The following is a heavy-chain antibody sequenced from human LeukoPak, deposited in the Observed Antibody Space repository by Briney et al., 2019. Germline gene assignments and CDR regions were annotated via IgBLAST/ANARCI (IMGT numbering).Heavy chain of an antibody. CDR2: INPNSGGT. CDR1: GYTFTGYY. CDR3: ARTHYDSSGYYSVQLFDY. V-gene: IGHV1-2*02. J-gene: IGHJ4*02. D-gene: IGHD3-22*01. Sequence: GASVKVSCKASGYTFTGYYMHWVRRAPGQGLEWMGWINPNSGGTNYAQKFQGRVTMTRDTSISTAYMELSRLRSDDTAVYYCARTHYDSSGYYSVQLFDYWGQGTLVTVSS.